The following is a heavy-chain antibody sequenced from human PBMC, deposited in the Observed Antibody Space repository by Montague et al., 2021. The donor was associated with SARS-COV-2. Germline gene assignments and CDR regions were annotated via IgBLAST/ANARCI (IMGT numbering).Heavy chain of an antibody. CDR2: IYYSGST. V-gene: IGHV4-59*01. J-gene: IGHJ4*02. Sequence: SETLSLTCTVSGGSISSYHWSWIRQPPGKGLEWIGYIYYSGSTNYNPSLKSRVTISVDTSKNQFSLKLSSVTAADTAVYYCARAPRRWLQLLVFYYFDYWGQGTLVTVSS. D-gene: IGHD5-24*01. CDR3: ARAPRRWLQLLVFYYFDY. CDR1: GGSISSYH.